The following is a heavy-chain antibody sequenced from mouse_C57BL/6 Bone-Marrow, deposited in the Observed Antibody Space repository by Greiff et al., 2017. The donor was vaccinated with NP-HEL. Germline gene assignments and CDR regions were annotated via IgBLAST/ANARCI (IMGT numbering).Heavy chain of an antibody. Sequence: EVKLVESGGDLVKPGGSLKLSCAASGFTFSSYGMSWVRQTPDKRLGWVATISSGGSYTSYPARVKGRFTLSRDNAKNTLYLQMSSLKSEDTAMYYCARPSTMVTTRTWFAYWGQGTLVTVSA. V-gene: IGHV5-6*02. CDR2: ISSGGSYT. CDR1: GFTFSSYG. J-gene: IGHJ3*01. CDR3: ARPSTMVTTRTWFAY. D-gene: IGHD2-2*01.